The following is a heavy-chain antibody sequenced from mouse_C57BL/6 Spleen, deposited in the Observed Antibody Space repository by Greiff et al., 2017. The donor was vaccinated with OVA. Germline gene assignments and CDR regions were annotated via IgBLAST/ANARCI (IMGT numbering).Heavy chain of an antibody. Sequence: QVQLKESGPGLVAPSQSLSITCTVSGFSLTSYAISWVRQPPGKGLEWLGVIWTGGGKNYNSALKSRLSISKDNSKSQVFLKMNSLQNDDTARYYSARNSGYDYDAYFDYWGQGTTLTVSS. CDR2: IWTGGGK. CDR1: GFSLTSYA. D-gene: IGHD2-4*01. CDR3: ARNSGYDYDAYFDY. V-gene: IGHV2-9-1*01. J-gene: IGHJ2*01.